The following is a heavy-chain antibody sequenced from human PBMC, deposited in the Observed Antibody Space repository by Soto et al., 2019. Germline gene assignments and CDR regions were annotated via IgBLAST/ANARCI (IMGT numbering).Heavy chain of an antibody. J-gene: IGHJ4*02. D-gene: IGHD3-10*01. Sequence: QVQLVESGGGLVKPGGSLRLSCTASGFTFTADYMTWIRQAPGKGLEWVSYNYSGGSNIGYAETVRGRFTISMDNAKNAVYLQMSSLRAEDTAIYYCARDIRGANWGQGTLVIVSS. CDR2: NYSGGSNI. CDR3: ARDIRGAN. V-gene: IGHV3-11*01. CDR1: GFTFTADY.